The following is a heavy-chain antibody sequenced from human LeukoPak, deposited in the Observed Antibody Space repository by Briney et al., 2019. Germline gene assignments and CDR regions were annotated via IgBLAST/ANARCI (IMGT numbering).Heavy chain of an antibody. J-gene: IGHJ4*02. D-gene: IGHD3-22*01. V-gene: IGHV1-18*01. CDR1: GYIFTRNG. CDR3: ARGMSKTTYYYDRSGYNPLDY. Sequence: ASVKVSCKASGYIFTRNGISWVRQAPGQGLEWLGWISAFNGNTNYAHKFQGRVTMSTNTSTSTAYMELKSLRSDDTAVYYCARGMSKTTYYYDRSGYNPLDYWGQGTLVTVSS. CDR2: ISAFNGNT.